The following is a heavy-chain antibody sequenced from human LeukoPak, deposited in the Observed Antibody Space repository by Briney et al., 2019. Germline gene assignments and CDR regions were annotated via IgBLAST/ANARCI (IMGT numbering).Heavy chain of an antibody. CDR1: GGSINSTNYY. D-gene: IGHD6-25*01. J-gene: IGHJ4*02. Sequence: PSETLSLTCTVSGGSINSTNYYWGWIRQPPGKGLEWIGSIYYSGSTYYNPSLRSRLTMPVDLSENHVSLKLTSVTAADTAVYYCAREGGFYRPLDYSGQGTLVTVSS. CDR3: AREGGFYRPLDY. CDR2: IYYSGST. V-gene: IGHV4-39*07.